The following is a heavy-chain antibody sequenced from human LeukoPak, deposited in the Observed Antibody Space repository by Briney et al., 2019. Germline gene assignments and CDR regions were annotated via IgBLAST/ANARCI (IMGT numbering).Heavy chain of an antibody. J-gene: IGHJ4*02. CDR3: ARVYGSGSYALHY. CDR2: MNPNSGGT. D-gene: IGHD3-10*01. V-gene: IGHV1-2*02. Sequence: GASVKVSCKASGYTFADYYIHWVRQAPGQGLEWMGWMNPNSGGTDYAQKFQGRVTMTRDTSINTAYMELSRLRSDDTALYYCARVYGSGSYALHYWGRETLVTVSS. CDR1: GYTFADYY.